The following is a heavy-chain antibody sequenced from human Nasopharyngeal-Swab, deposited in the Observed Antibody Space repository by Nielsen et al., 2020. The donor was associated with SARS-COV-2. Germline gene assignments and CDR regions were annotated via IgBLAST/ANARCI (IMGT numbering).Heavy chain of an antibody. CDR2: ISGSGADT. CDR3: ARRPGTAMGDEHY. CDR1: GFTFINYG. V-gene: IGHV3-23*01. J-gene: IGHJ4*02. Sequence: GESLKISCAASGFTFINYGMSWVRQAPGKGLEWVSTISGSGADTYYADSVKGRFTISRDNSKNTLHLQMDSLRVEDTAIYYCARRPGTAMGDEHYWGLGTLVTVSS. D-gene: IGHD5-18*01.